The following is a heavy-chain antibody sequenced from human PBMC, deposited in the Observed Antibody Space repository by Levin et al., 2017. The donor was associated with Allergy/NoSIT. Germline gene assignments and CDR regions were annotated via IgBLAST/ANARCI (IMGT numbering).Heavy chain of an antibody. CDR2: INHSGST. Sequence: PSETLSLTCAVYGGSFSGYYWSWIRQPPGKGLEWIGEINHSGSTNYNPSLKSRVTISVDTSKNQFSLKLSSVTAADTAVYYCARGRPWYPYDYWGQGTLVTVSS. J-gene: IGHJ4*02. CDR1: GGSFSGYY. CDR3: ARGRPWYPYDY. D-gene: IGHD6-13*01. V-gene: IGHV4-34*01.